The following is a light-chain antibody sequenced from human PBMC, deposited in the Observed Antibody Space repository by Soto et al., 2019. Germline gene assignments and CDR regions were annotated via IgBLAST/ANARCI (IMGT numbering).Light chain of an antibody. Sequence: DIQMTQSPSTLSASVGDRVTITCRASQSISDWLAWYQQKPGKAPGLLIYKASFLESGVPSRFSGSGSGTEFTLTISSLQPDDFATYYCQNYYISPYTFGQGTKLEIK. J-gene: IGKJ2*01. V-gene: IGKV1-5*03. CDR2: KAS. CDR1: QSISDW. CDR3: QNYYISPYT.